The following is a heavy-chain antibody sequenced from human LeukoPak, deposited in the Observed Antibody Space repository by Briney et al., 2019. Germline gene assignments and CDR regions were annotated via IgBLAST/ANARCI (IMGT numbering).Heavy chain of an antibody. Sequence: NSSETLSLTCTVSGGSISSYYWSWIRQPPGKGLEWIGYIYYSGSTNYNPSLKSLVTISVDTSKNQFSLKLSSVTAADTAVYYCARLGPAGIFDYYYSMDVWGKGSTVTVSS. CDR1: GGSISSYY. V-gene: IGHV4-59*01. D-gene: IGHD6-13*01. J-gene: IGHJ6*03. CDR3: ARLGPAGIFDYYYSMDV. CDR2: IYYSGST.